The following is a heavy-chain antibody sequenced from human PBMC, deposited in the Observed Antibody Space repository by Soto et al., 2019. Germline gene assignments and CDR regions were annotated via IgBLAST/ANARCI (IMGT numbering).Heavy chain of an antibody. Sequence: QVQLVQSGAEVTKPGASVKVSCQTSGYTYSFHPLHWVRQAPGQGLEWMGWINTANGDTKYSQKFQGSVAITRDAYASAASMELSRLTSEDTAVYYCARDEGRWNSIIGGYVKFTLDYWGQGRVVTVAS. D-gene: IGHD5-12*01. CDR3: ARDEGRWNSIIGGYVKFTLDY. V-gene: IGHV1-3*04. J-gene: IGHJ4*02. CDR1: GYTYSFHP. CDR2: INTANGDT.